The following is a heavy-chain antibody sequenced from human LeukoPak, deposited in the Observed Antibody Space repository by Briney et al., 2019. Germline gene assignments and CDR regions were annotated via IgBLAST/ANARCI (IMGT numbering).Heavy chain of an antibody. V-gene: IGHV1-2*02. Sequence: ASVKVSCKASGYTFIAYYIHWVRQAPGQGLEWVGWINANSGDTNFAQKFQGRVTMTRDTSISTAYMDLSRLTSDDTAVYYCAKGLSTGWFDPWGQGTLVTVSS. CDR1: GYTFIAYY. D-gene: IGHD2-2*01. CDR3: AKGLSTGWFDP. CDR2: INANSGDT. J-gene: IGHJ5*02.